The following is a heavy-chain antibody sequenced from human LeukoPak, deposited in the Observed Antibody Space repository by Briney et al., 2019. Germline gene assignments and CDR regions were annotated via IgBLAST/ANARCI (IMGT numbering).Heavy chain of an antibody. V-gene: IGHV3-74*01. CDR3: TRGWQSDC. J-gene: IGHJ4*02. CDR1: GFTFTNYW. D-gene: IGHD6-13*01. Sequence: PGGSLRLSCAASGFTFTNYWMHWVRQAPGKGLVWASRINSDGSSTSYADSVKGRFTISRDNAKNTLYLQMNSLRAEDTAVYYCTRGWQSDCWGQGTLVTVSS. CDR2: INSDGSST.